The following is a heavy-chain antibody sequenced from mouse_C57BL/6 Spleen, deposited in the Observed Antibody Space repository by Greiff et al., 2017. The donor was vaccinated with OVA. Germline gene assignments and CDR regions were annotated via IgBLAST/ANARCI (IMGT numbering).Heavy chain of an antibody. D-gene: IGHD2-3*01. J-gene: IGHJ3*01. Sequence: EVKVVESGEGLVKPGGSLKLSCAASGFTFSSYAMSWVRQTPEKRLEWVAYISSGGDYIYYADTVKGRFTISRDNARNTLYLQMSSLKSEDTAMYYCTRDRLLGAWFAYWGQGTLVTVSA. V-gene: IGHV5-9-1*02. CDR2: ISSGGDYI. CDR1: GFTFSSYA. CDR3: TRDRLLGAWFAY.